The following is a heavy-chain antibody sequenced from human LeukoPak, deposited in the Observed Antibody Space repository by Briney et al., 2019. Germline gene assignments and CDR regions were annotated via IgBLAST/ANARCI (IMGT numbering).Heavy chain of an antibody. Sequence: GGSLRLCWRGSGLTLGDYAISWARQVPGKVQEWVWFIRSKAYGGTTEYAASVKGRFTISRDDSKSIAYLQMNSLKTEDTAVYYCTRDYGSGSYRNDAFDIWGQGTMVTVSS. CDR1: GLTLGDYA. V-gene: IGHV3-49*04. J-gene: IGHJ3*02. CDR2: IRSKAYGGTT. D-gene: IGHD3-10*01. CDR3: TRDYGSGSYRNDAFDI.